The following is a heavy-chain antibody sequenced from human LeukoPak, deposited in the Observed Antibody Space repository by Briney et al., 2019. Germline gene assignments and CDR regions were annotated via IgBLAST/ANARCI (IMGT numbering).Heavy chain of an antibody. V-gene: IGHV1-2*02. D-gene: IGHD5-12*01. CDR3: ARDKGGYDVNWFDP. Sequence: ASVKVSCRASGYTFTGFYMHWVRQAPGQGLEWMGWINPNSGGTNYAQKFQGRVTMTRDTSISTAYMELSRLISGDTAVYYCARDKGGYDVNWFDPWGQGTPVTVSS. CDR1: GYTFTGFY. CDR2: INPNSGGT. J-gene: IGHJ5*02.